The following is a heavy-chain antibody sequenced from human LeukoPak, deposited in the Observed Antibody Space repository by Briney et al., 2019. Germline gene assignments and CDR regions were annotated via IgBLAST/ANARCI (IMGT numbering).Heavy chain of an antibody. D-gene: IGHD2-8*02. J-gene: IGHJ4*02. CDR2: ISGSGGNT. V-gene: IGHV3-23*01. CDR3: ARQRRYCSGDICFKRTFDC. Sequence: GGSLRLSCAASGFTFSSYAMSWLRQAPGKGLEWVSAISGSGGNTYYADSVKGRFTISRDNSKNTLYLQMNSLSAEDPAVYFCARQRRYCSGDICFKRTFDCGRQGTLVTVYS. CDR1: GFTFSSYA.